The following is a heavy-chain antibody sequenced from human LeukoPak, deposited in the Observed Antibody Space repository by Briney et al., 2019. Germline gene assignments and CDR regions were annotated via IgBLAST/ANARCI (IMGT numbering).Heavy chain of an antibody. CDR2: IYSGGST. D-gene: IGHD6-13*01. V-gene: IGHV3-66*04. Sequence: GGSLRLSCAASGFTVSSNYMSWVRQAPGEGLEWVSVIYSGGSTYYADSVKGRFTISRDNSKNTLYLQMNSLRAEDTAVYYCARRYSSSWYYDYWGQGTLVTVSP. J-gene: IGHJ4*02. CDR1: GFTVSSNY. CDR3: ARRYSSSWYYDY.